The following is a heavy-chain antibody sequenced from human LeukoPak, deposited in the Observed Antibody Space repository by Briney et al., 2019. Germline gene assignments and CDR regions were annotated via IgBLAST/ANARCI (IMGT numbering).Heavy chain of an antibody. J-gene: IGHJ5*01. CDR1: RFTFSNLA. CDR3: ARSTYSYDYPDS. CDR2: ISYDGGST. V-gene: IGHV3-30*04. Sequence: GGSLRLSCAASRFTFSNLAMHWVRQAPGKGLEWVAVISYDGGSTYYADSVRGRFTISRDNSKNTLFLQMDSLRTEDTAVYYCARSTYSYDYPDSWGQGTLVTVSS. D-gene: IGHD5-18*01.